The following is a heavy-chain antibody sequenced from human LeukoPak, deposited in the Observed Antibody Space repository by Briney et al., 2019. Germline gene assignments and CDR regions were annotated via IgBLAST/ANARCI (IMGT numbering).Heavy chain of an antibody. J-gene: IGHJ3*02. CDR1: GFTVSSNY. CDR3: ARAPLGRGGAVDI. CDR2: IYSGGST. V-gene: IGHV3-66*01. D-gene: IGHD3-16*01. Sequence: GGSLRLSCAASGFTVSSNYMSWVRQAPGKGLEWVSVIYSGGSTYYADSVKGRFTISRDNSKNTMYLQMNSLRAEDTAVYYCARAPLGRGGAVDIWGQGTMVTVSS.